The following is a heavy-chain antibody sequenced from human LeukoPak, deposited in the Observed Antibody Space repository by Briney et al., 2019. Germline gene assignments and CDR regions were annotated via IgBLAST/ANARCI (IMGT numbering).Heavy chain of an antibody. Sequence: PGGSLRLSCAASGFSFSNYGMNWVRQAPGKGLEWVSGIIGSGGTTYYADSVKGRFTISRDNSKNTLYLQMNSLRAEDTAVYYCAKDGPDSSGYFLLGKRGYYFDYWGQGTLVTVSS. CDR1: GFSFSNYG. V-gene: IGHV3-23*01. CDR3: AKDGPDSSGYFLLGKRGYYFDY. J-gene: IGHJ4*02. D-gene: IGHD3-22*01. CDR2: IIGSGGTT.